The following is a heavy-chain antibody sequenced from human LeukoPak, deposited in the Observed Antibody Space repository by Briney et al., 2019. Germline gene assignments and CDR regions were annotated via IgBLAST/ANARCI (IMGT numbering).Heavy chain of an antibody. CDR2: VIPIFGTA. CDR1: GGTFSSYA. Sequence: SVKVSCKASGGTFSSYAISWVRQAPGQGLEWMGGVIPIFGTANYAQKFQGRVTITADESTSTAYMELSSLRSEDTAVYYCARVEDVDTAMVPVWGQGTMVTVSS. J-gene: IGHJ3*01. CDR3: ARVEDVDTAMVPV. D-gene: IGHD5-18*01. V-gene: IGHV1-69*01.